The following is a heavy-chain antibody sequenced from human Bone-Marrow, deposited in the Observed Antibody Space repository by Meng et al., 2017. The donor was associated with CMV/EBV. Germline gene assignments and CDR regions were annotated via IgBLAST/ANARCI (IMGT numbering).Heavy chain of an antibody. CDR2: IYYSGST. J-gene: IGHJ4*02. V-gene: IGHV4-59*01. D-gene: IGHD6-6*01. CDR3: ARSLKYSSSLLAY. Sequence: SETLSLTCTVSGGSISSYYWNWIRQPPGKGLEWIGYIYYSGSTNYSPSLKSRVTISVDTSKNQFSLKLSSVTAADTAMYYCARSLKYSSSLLAYWGQGTLVTFSS. CDR1: GGSISSYY.